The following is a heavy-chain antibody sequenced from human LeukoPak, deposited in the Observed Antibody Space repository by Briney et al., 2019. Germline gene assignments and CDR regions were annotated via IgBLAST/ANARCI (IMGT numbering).Heavy chain of an antibody. CDR3: ARGAKYCSGDSCYYYYYYMDV. D-gene: IGHD2-15*01. J-gene: IGHJ6*03. CDR2: IKQDGSGK. Sequence: GGSLRLSCAASGFTFSRYWMTWVRQAPGKGLEWVVNIKQDGSGKYYVDSGKGRFTISRDNAKNSLYLQMNSLRAEDTAVYYCARGAKYCSGDSCYYYYYYMDVWGKGTTVTVSS. CDR1: GFTFSRYW. V-gene: IGHV3-7*04.